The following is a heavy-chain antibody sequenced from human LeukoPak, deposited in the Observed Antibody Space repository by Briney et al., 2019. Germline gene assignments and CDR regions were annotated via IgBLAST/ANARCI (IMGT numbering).Heavy chain of an antibody. Sequence: PGGSLRLSCAASGFTFSSYALSWIRLAPGKGLEWVSGISGSGGSTFYADSVKGRFTISRDNSMNTLYLQMNSLRAEDAAVYYCAKMPVSYSSGWSNFDYWGQGTLVTVSS. D-gene: IGHD6-19*01. J-gene: IGHJ4*02. CDR3: AKMPVSYSSGWSNFDY. CDR1: GFTFSSYA. CDR2: ISGSGGST. V-gene: IGHV3-23*01.